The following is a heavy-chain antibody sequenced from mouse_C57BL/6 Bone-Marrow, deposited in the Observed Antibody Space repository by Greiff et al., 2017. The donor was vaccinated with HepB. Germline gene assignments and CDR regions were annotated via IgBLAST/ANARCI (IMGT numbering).Heavy chain of an antibody. CDR2: IYPGGGYT. D-gene: IGHD2-1*01. CDR1: GYTFTNYW. V-gene: IGHV1-63*01. CDR3: ARRYYGNGDFDV. Sequence: VMLVESGAELVRPGTSVKMSCKASGYTFTNYWIGWAKQRPGHGLEWIGDIYPGGGYTNYNEKFKGKATLTADKSSSTAYMQFSSLTSEDSAIYYCARRYYGNGDFDVWGTGTTVTVSS. J-gene: IGHJ1*03.